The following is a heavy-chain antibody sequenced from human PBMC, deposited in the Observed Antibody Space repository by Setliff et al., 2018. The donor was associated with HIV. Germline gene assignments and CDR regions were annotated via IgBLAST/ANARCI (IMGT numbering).Heavy chain of an antibody. D-gene: IGHD3-22*01. J-gene: IGHJ3*02. CDR1: GGSFSGYY. CDR3: ASSDANYYDNSGYPGAFDI. V-gene: IGHV4-34*01. Sequence: SETLSLTCAVYGGSFSGYYWSWIRQPPGKGLEWIGEINHSGSTNYNPSLKSRVTISVDTSKNQFSLKLSSVTAADTAVYYCASSDANYYDNSGYPGAFDIWGQGTMVTV. CDR2: INHSGST.